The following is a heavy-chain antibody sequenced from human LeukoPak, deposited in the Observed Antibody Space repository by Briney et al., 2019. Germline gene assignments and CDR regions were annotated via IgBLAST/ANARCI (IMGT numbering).Heavy chain of an antibody. J-gene: IGHJ6*03. CDR2: INTNTGNP. CDR1: GYTFTSYA. CDR3: ARMGNPIFYYYMDV. Sequence: ASVKVSCKASGYTFTSYAMNWVRQAPGQGLEWMGWINTNTGNPTYAQGFTGRFVFSLDTSVSTAYLQIGSLKAEDTAVYYCARMGNPIFYYYMDVWGEGTTVTVSS. D-gene: IGHD7-27*01. V-gene: IGHV7-4-1*01.